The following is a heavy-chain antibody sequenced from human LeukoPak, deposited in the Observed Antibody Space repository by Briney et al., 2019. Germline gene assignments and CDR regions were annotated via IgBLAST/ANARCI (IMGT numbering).Heavy chain of an antibody. CDR2: ISSSGSTI. CDR3: ARDRGLRLGELSSDNWFDP. J-gene: IGHJ5*02. V-gene: IGHV3-11*01. Sequence: GGSLRLSCAASGFTFSDYYMSWIRQAPGKGLEWVSYISSSGSTIYYADSVKGRFTISRDNAKNSLYLHMNSLRAEDTAVYYCARDRGLRLGELSSDNWFDPWGQGTLVTVSS. CDR1: GFTFSDYY. D-gene: IGHD3-16*02.